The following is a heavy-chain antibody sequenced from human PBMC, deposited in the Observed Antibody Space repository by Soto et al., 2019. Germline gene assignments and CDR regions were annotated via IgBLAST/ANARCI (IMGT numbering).Heavy chain of an antibody. Sequence: RASVKVSCKASGYTFTSYGISWVRQAPGQGLEWMGWISAYNGNTNYAQKLQGRVTMTTDTSTSTAYMELRSLRSDDTAVYYCAREGYYDSSGYYESWGQGTLVTVSS. CDR3: AREGYYDSSGYYES. CDR2: ISAYNGNT. J-gene: IGHJ4*02. V-gene: IGHV1-18*01. D-gene: IGHD3-22*01. CDR1: GYTFTSYG.